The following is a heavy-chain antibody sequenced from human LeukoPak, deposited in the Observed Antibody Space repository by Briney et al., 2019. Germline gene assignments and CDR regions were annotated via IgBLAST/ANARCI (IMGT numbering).Heavy chain of an antibody. CDR1: GFTFSSYW. D-gene: IGHD6-13*01. Sequence: QPGGSLRLSCAASGFTFSSYWMHWVRQAPGKGLVWVSRINGDGSSTNYADSVKGRFTISRDNVKNTLYLQMDSLRAEDTAVYYCASGIAGDYWGQGTLVTVSS. CDR2: INGDGSST. J-gene: IGHJ4*02. V-gene: IGHV3-74*01. CDR3: ASGIAGDY.